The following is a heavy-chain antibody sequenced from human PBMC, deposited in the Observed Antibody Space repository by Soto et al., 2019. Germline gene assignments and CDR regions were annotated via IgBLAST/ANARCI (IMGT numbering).Heavy chain of an antibody. D-gene: IGHD1-26*01. CDR1: GFTFSDYY. V-gene: IGHV3-11*05. CDR2: ISSSSLYT. Sequence: QVQLVESGGGLVKPGGSLRLSCAASGFTFSDYYMSWIRQAPGKGLEWVSYISSSSLYTNYADSVKGRLTISRDNAKNSLYLQMNSLRAEDTAVYYCARGPSSRSYYVGYWGQGTLVTVSS. J-gene: IGHJ4*02. CDR3: ARGPSSRSYYVGY.